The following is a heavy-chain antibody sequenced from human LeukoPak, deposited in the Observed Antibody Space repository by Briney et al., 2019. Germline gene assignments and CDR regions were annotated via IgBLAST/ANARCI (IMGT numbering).Heavy chain of an antibody. CDR3: ARVGYCSGGSCYSLGY. CDR1: GYTFTSYY. CDR2: INPSGGST. D-gene: IGHD2-15*01. J-gene: IGHJ4*01. Sequence: ASVKVSCKASGYTFTSYYMHWVRQAPGQGLEWMGIINPSGGSTSYAQKFQGRVTMTRDTSTSTVYMELSSLRSEDTAVYYCARVGYCSGGSCYSLGYWGHGTLVTVSS. V-gene: IGHV1-46*01.